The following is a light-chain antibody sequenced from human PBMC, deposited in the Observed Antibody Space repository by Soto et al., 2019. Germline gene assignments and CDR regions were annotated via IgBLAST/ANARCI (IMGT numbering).Light chain of an antibody. CDR3: QQHNDWPAT. CDR2: GAS. Sequence: EIVITPSPATLSVSPGERATLSCRASQSVSSNLAWYQQKPGQAPRLLIYGASTRATGIPARFSGSGSGTEFTLTISTLQSEDFAVYYCQQHNDWPATFGQGTRLEIK. CDR1: QSVSSN. V-gene: IGKV3-15*01. J-gene: IGKJ5*01.